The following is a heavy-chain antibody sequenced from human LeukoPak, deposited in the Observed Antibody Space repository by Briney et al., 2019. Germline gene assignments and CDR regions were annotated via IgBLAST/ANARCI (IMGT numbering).Heavy chain of an antibody. CDR3: ARWYYDRSGYRYFDY. CDR1: GGSFSGYY. CDR2: INHSGST. V-gene: IGHV4-34*01. Sequence: SETLSLTCAVYGGSFSGYYWSWIRQPPGKGLEWIGEINHSGSTNYNPSLNSRVTISVDTSKNHFSLKLSSVTAADTAVYYCARWYYDRSGYRYFDYWGQGTLVIVSS. D-gene: IGHD3-22*01. J-gene: IGHJ4*02.